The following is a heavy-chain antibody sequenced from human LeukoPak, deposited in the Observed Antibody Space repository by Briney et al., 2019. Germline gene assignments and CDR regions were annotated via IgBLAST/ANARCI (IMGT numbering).Heavy chain of an antibody. D-gene: IGHD1-26*01. V-gene: IGHV4-59*01. Sequence: SETLSLTCIVFGGSFSPYYWSWIRQPPGKGLEWIGHIYYSGSTNYNPSLRSRVTISLDTSKNQFSLRLSSMTAADTAVYYCARDQTKWEPLRRRDYYYMDVWGKGTTVTVSS. CDR3: ARDQTKWEPLRRRDYYYMDV. CDR2: IYYSGST. J-gene: IGHJ6*03. CDR1: GGSFSPYY.